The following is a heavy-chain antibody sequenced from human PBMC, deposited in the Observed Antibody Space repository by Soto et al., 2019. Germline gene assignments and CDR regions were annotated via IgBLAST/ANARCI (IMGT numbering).Heavy chain of an antibody. V-gene: IGHV1-69*12. CDR1: GGTFSSYA. D-gene: IGHD3-9*01. CDR2: IIPIFGTA. J-gene: IGHJ6*02. CDR3: AFAYYDILTGYPHYYYYYGMDV. Sequence: QVQLVQSGAEVKKPGSSVKVSCKASGGTFSSYAISWVRQAPGQGLEWMGGIIPIFGTANYAQKFQGRVTITADESTSTAYMELSSLRSEDTAVYYCAFAYYDILTGYPHYYYYYGMDVWGQGTTVTVSS.